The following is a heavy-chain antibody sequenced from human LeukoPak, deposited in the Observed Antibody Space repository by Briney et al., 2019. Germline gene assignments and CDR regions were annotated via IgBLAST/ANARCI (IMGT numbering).Heavy chain of an antibody. CDR1: GFTFSSYT. D-gene: IGHD3-10*01. CDR3: ARGESLGC. J-gene: IGHJ4*02. CDR2: ISGSSSII. Sequence: GGSLRLSCAASGFTFSSYTMNWVRQAPGKVLEWVSYISGSSSIIYYADSVKGRFTISRDNAKNSLYLQMNSLRDEDTAVYYCARGESLGCWGQGTLVTVSS. V-gene: IGHV3-48*02.